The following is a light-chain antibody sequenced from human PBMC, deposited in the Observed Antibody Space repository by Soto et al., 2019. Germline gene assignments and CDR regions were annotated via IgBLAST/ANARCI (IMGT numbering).Light chain of an antibody. CDR3: QHYYSAPIT. CDR1: QSVLSSSNNRNY. V-gene: IGKV4-1*01. CDR2: GAS. J-gene: IGKJ5*01. Sequence: DIVMTQSPDSLAVSLGERATINCKSSQSVLSSSNNRNYLAWYQQKPGQPPKLLIYGASTRESGVPDRFSGSGSGTDFTLTISSLQAEDVAVYYCQHYYSAPITFGQGTRLEIK.